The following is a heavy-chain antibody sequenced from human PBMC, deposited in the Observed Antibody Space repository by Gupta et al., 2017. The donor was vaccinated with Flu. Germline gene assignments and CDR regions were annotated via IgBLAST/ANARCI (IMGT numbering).Heavy chain of an antibody. Sequence: TWMRQAPGQGLEWMGWINPYNGYTKYAQKFEGRVTMTTDRATTTAYMEVRSLRSDDTAVYYCARDSPPYEYSDHSPAGYRSFAMDVWGQGTTVTVSS. V-gene: IGHV1-18*01. D-gene: IGHD5-18*01. CDR3: ARDSPPYEYSDHSPAGYRSFAMDV. CDR2: INPYNGYT. J-gene: IGHJ6*02.